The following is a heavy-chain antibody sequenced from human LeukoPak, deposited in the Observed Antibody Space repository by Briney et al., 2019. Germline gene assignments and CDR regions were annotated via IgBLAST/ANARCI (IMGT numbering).Heavy chain of an antibody. CDR1: GFTFSSFA. CDR2: MRGYANTK. D-gene: IGHD6-13*01. J-gene: IGHJ4*02. V-gene: IGHV3-23*01. Sequence: GGSLRLSCAASGFTFSSFAMNWVRQAPGQGLECVSTMRGYANTKYNADSVKGRFTIYRDNSNNTLYLQMNSLRAEDTAVYYCAKRTSGSSWYSSDYWGQGTLVTVSS. CDR3: AKRTSGSSWYSSDY.